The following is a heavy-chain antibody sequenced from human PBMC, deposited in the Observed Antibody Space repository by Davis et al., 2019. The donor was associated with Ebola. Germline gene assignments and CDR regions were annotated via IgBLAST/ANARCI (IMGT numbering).Heavy chain of an antibody. CDR1: GGSISSSSYY. J-gene: IGHJ5*02. Sequence: SETLSLTCTVSGGSISSSSYYWDWIRQPPGKGLEWIGTIYYSGSAYYNPSLESRVAISVDTSNKHLFLNLRSVTAADTAVYYCATRQYASSPFDPWGQGALVTVSS. D-gene: IGHD2-8*01. CDR2: IYYSGSA. CDR3: ATRQYASSPFDP. V-gene: IGHV4-39*02.